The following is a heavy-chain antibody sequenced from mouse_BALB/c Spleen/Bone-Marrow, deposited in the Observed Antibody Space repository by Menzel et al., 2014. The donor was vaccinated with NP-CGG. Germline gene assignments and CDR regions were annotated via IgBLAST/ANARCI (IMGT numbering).Heavy chain of an antibody. CDR2: INPYNDGT. CDR1: GYTFTSYV. V-gene: IGHV1-14*01. D-gene: IGHD3-2*01. Sequence: EVKLQESGPELVKPGASVKMSCKASGYTFTSYVMHWVKQKPGQGLEWIGYINPYNDGTKYNEKFKGKATLTSGKSSSTAYMERSSLTSEDSAVYYCARPRQLGLTYNFDYWGKAPLSQSPQ. CDR3: ARPRQLGLTYNFDY. J-gene: IGHJ2*01.